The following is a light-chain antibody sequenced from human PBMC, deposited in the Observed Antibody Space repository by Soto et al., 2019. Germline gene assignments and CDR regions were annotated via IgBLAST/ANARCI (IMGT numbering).Light chain of an antibody. CDR1: RSDVGDYDY. V-gene: IGLV2-14*03. J-gene: IGLJ2*01. CDR3: SSYTTSRPLRVV. Sequence: QSVLTQPASVSGSPGQSITLSCTGSRSDVGDYDYVSWYQQHPGKAPKLMIYDVSYRPSGISNRFSGSKSGNTASLTISGLQAGDEAYYYCSSYTTSRPLRVVFGGGTKLTVL. CDR2: DVS.